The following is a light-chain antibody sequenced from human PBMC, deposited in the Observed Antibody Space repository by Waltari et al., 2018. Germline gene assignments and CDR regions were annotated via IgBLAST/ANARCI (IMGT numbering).Light chain of an antibody. CDR3: QQYRHWPLA. V-gene: IGKV3-15*01. CDR1: QTIVDN. Sequence: ETVMSQTPATLDVSPGERVTLSGRASQTIVDNLAWYQQRPGQPPRLLIYAASTRATGVPARFSGGGSGTEFTLTISSLQSEDFAVYYCQQYRHWPLAFGGGTKVEI. J-gene: IGKJ4*01. CDR2: AAS.